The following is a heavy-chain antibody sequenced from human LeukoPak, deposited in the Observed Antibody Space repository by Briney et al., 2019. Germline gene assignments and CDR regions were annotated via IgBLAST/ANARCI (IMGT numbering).Heavy chain of an antibody. CDR2: INPNSGGT. CDR3: ARVKMKKGTHFDY. Sequence: ASVKVSCKASGYTFTGYYMHWVRQAPGQGLEWMGWINPNSGGTNYAQKFQGRVTMTRDTSISTAYMELSRLRSDDTAVYYCARVKMKKGTHFDYWGQGTLVTVSS. D-gene: IGHD1-7*01. J-gene: IGHJ4*02. CDR1: GYTFTGYY. V-gene: IGHV1-2*02.